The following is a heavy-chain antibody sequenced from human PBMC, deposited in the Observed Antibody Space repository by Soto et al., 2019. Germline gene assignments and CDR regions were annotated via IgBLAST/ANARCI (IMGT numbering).Heavy chain of an antibody. CDR1: GYSFTSYW. J-gene: IGHJ3*02. CDR3: ARSRQGYYYAFDI. Sequence: GESLKISCKGSGYSFTSYWIGWVRQMPGKGLEWMGIIYPGDSDTRYSPSFHCQVTISADKYICTAYQQWSSLKASDTYMYYCARSRQGYYYAFDIWGQGTMVTVSS. CDR2: IYPGDSDT. D-gene: IGHD1-26*01. V-gene: IGHV5-51*01.